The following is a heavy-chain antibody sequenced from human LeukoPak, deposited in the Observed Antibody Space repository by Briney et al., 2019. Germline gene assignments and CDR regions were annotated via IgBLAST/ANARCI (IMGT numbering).Heavy chain of an antibody. CDR1: GDSISSGDYY. J-gene: IGHJ4*02. Sequence: SETLSLTCTVSGDSISSGDYYWSWIRQPAGKGLEWIGRISSSGSTNYNPSLKSRVTISVDTSKNQFSLKLSSVTAADTAVYYCARRSGYDTIDYWGQGTLVTVSS. D-gene: IGHD5-12*01. V-gene: IGHV4-61*02. CDR3: ARRSGYDTIDY. CDR2: ISSSGST.